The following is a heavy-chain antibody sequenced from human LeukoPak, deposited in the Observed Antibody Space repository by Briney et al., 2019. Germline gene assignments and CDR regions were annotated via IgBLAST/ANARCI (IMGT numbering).Heavy chain of an antibody. CDR3: ARSDYADY. CDR1: EFTFSSYS. J-gene: IGHJ4*02. CDR2: ITNSGNSK. Sequence: GGSLRLSCAASEFTFSSYSMDWVRQAPGKGLEWVSYITNSGNSKSYADSVKGRFTISRDNSKNSLYLQMNSLRAEDTAVYYCARSDYADYWGQGTLVTVSS. V-gene: IGHV3-48*04.